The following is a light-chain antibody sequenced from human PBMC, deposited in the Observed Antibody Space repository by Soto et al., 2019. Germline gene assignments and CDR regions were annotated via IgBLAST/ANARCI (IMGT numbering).Light chain of an antibody. Sequence: DTQMTQSPSSLAASVGDRPTITCRASQNVRSYVNWYQQRPGKAPNLLIYETSTLESGVPSRFSGDGYGTDFTLSISSLQPEDFAIYYCQQTFSTPRTFGQGTKVEI. CDR3: QQTFSTPRT. CDR2: ETS. J-gene: IGKJ1*01. V-gene: IGKV1-39*01. CDR1: QNVRSY.